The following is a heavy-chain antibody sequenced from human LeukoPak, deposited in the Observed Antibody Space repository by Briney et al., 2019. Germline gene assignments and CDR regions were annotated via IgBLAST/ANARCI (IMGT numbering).Heavy chain of an antibody. CDR2: IIPIFGTA. CDR1: GYTFSSYA. V-gene: IGHV1-69*05. Sequence: SVKVSCKASGYTFSSYAISWVRQAPGQGLEWMGGIIPIFGTANYAQKFQGRVTITTDESTSTAYMELSSLRSEDTAVYYCARGALAKQLVYYYYMDVWGKGTTVTVSS. D-gene: IGHD6-13*01. CDR3: ARGALAKQLVYYYYMDV. J-gene: IGHJ6*03.